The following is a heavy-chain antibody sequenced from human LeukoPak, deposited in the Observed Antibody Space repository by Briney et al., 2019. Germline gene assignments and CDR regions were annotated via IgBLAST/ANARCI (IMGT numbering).Heavy chain of an antibody. D-gene: IGHD6-25*01. CDR2: IFYSGHS. J-gene: IGHJ4*02. CDR3: ERIDPLGFFDQ. V-gene: IGHV4-59*12. Sequence: PSEPLSLTCNVSGALSRRYYWSWVRQPLAKGLEWLGYIFYSGHSNYNPSLTSRISMSVDTPIAQFSLDLTSVTAADTAVYYCERIDPLGFFDQWGRGTLATVSS. CDR1: GALSRRYY.